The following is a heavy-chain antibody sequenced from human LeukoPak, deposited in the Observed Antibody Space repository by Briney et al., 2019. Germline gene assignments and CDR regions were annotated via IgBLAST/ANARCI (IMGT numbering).Heavy chain of an antibody. V-gene: IGHV1-18*04. Sequence: AASVKVSCKASGYTFTSYGISWVRQAPGQGLEWMGWISAYNGNTNYAQKLQGRVTMTTDTSTSTAYMELRSLRTDDTAVYYCARRGESRRMYYFDYWGQGTLVTVSS. J-gene: IGHJ4*02. CDR3: ARRGESRRMYYFDY. CDR1: GYTFTSYG. CDR2: ISAYNGNT. D-gene: IGHD2-21*01.